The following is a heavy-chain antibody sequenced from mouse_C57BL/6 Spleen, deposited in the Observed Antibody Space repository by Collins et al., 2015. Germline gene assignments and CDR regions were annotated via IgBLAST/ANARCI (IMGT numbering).Heavy chain of an antibody. Sequence: QVQLKESGPGLVAPSQSLSITCTISGFSLTSYGVHWVRQPPGKGLEWLVVIWSDGSTTYNSALKSRLSISKDNSKSQVFLKMNSLQTDDTAMYYCARSYDYDEDYAMDYWGQGTSVTVSS. J-gene: IGHJ4*01. V-gene: IGHV2-6-1*01. CDR1: GFSLTSYG. CDR3: ARSYDYDEDYAMDY. CDR2: IWSDGST. D-gene: IGHD2-4*01.